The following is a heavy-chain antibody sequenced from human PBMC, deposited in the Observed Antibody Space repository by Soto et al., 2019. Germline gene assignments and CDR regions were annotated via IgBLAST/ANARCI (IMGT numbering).Heavy chain of an antibody. CDR3: ARDSSYYDSSGYTPLYYFDY. Sequence: QVQLQESGPGLVKPSQTLSLTCTVSGGSISSGDYYWSWIRQPPGKGLEWIGYIYYSGSTYYNPSLKSRVTISVDTSKYQFSLKLSSVTAADTAVYYCARDSSYYDSSGYTPLYYFDYWGQGTLVTVSS. CDR1: GGSISSGDYY. J-gene: IGHJ4*02. CDR2: IYYSGST. D-gene: IGHD3-22*01. V-gene: IGHV4-30-4*01.